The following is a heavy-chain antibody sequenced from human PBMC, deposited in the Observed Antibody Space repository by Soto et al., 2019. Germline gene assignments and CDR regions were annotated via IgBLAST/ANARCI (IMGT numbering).Heavy chain of an antibody. V-gene: IGHV3-7*01. CDR3: ARDKAGRPRRLVAHYMDV. CDR2: IKQDGGGK. D-gene: IGHD6-6*01. J-gene: IGHJ6*03. Sequence: GGSLRLSCAASGFTFSSYWMSWVRQAPGKGLEWVANIKQDGGGKYYGDSVKGRFTISRDKAKNSLYLQMNSLRAEDKAVYYCARDKAGRPRRLVAHYMDVWGKGTTVTVSS. CDR1: GFTFSSYW.